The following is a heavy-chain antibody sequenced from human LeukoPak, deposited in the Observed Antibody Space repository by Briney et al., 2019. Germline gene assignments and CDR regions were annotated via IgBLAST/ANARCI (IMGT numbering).Heavy chain of an antibody. CDR3: ARGGGLDV. Sequence: GGTLRLSCAASGFTFSTYGMHWVRQAPGKGLEWVAVIWYDGSNEYYADSVKGRFTISRDNSKNTLYLQMNSLRAEDTAVYFCARGGGLDVWGQGATVTVSS. CDR2: IWYDGSNE. V-gene: IGHV3-33*01. D-gene: IGHD3-16*01. J-gene: IGHJ6*02. CDR1: GFTFSTYG.